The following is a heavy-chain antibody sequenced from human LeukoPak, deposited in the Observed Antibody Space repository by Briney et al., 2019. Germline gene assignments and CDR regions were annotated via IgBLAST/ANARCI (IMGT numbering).Heavy chain of an antibody. Sequence: GGSLRLSCAAPGFTFSSYWMSWVRQAPGKGLEWVANIKQDGSEKYYVDSVKGRFTISRDNAKNSLYLLMNSLRAEDTAVYYCARDNYDSSTPYYFDYWGQGTLVTVSS. CDR3: ARDNYDSSTPYYFDY. CDR2: IKQDGSEK. V-gene: IGHV3-7*01. CDR1: GFTFSSYW. J-gene: IGHJ4*02. D-gene: IGHD3-22*01.